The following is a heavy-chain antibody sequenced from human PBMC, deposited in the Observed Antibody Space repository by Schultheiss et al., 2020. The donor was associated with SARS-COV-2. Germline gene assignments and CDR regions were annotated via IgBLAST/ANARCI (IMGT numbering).Heavy chain of an antibody. V-gene: IGHV3-66*01. CDR1: GFTVSSNY. Sequence: GESLKISCAASGFTVSSNYMSWVRQAPGKGLEWVSVIYSGGSTYYADSVKGRFTISRDNSKNTLYLQMNSLRAEDTAVYYCAKDQDWTHAFDIWGQGTTVTVSS. CDR2: IYSGGST. CDR3: AKDQDWTHAFDI. J-gene: IGHJ3*02. D-gene: IGHD1-1*01.